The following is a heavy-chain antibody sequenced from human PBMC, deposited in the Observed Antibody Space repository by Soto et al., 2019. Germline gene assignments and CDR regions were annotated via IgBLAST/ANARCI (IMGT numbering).Heavy chain of an antibody. V-gene: IGHV5-10-1*01. Sequence: GESLKISCQGSGYSFPSYWISWVRQMPGKGLQWMGSIDPTDSYINYRTSFEGQVKISIDKSIKTAYLQWSSLTASDTAIYYCARHGQLALFDQWAQGTLVTVSS. CDR1: GYSFPSYW. CDR3: ARHGQLALFDQ. D-gene: IGHD6-6*01. J-gene: IGHJ5*02. CDR2: IDPTDSYI.